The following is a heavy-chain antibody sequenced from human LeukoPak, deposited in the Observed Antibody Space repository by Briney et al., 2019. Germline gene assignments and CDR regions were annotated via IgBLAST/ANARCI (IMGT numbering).Heavy chain of an antibody. Sequence: ASVKVSCKASGYTFTGYYMHRVRQAPGQGLEWMGWINPNSGGTNYAQKFQGRVTMTRDTSISTAYMELSRLRSDDTAVYYCARPYGSGSYPNYGMDVWGQGTTVTVSS. CDR1: GYTFTGYY. CDR2: INPNSGGT. V-gene: IGHV1-2*02. J-gene: IGHJ6*02. CDR3: ARPYGSGSYPNYGMDV. D-gene: IGHD3-10*01.